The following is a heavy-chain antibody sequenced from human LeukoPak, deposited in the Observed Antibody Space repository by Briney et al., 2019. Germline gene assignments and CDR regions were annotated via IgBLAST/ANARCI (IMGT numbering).Heavy chain of an antibody. CDR2: IDHSGST. CDR1: GFTFSSYA. V-gene: IGHV4-34*01. Sequence: GSLRLSCAASGFTFSSYAMSWIRQPPGKGLEWIGEIDHSGSTNYNPSLKSRVTISVDTSKNQFSLKLSSVTAADTAVYYCARGLARGGYGDWGQGTLVTVSS. D-gene: IGHD4/OR15-4a*01. CDR3: ARGLARGGYGD. J-gene: IGHJ4*02.